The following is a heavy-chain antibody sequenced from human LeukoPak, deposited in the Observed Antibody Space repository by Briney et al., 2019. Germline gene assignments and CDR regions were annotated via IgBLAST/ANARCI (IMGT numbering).Heavy chain of an antibody. J-gene: IGHJ6*03. CDR1: GDSVSSNSAA. CDR2: TYYRSKWYN. Sequence: SQTLSLTSAISGDSVSSNSAAWNWIRQSPSRGLEWLGRTYYRSKWYNDYAVSVKSRITINPDTSKNQFSLQLNSVTPEDTAVYYCGPSPYYYYYMDVWGKGTTVTVSS. CDR3: GPSPYYYYYMDV. V-gene: IGHV6-1*01.